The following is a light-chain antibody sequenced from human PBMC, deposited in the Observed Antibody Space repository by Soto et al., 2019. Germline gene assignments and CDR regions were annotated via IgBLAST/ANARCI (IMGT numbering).Light chain of an antibody. J-gene: IGKJ2*01. CDR3: QQYNNWPYT. Sequence: EIVITQSPATLSVSPGERATLSCRASQSVSSNLAWYQQKPGQAPRLLINGASTRATGIPARFSGSGSGTEFTLTISSLQSEDFAVYHCQQYNNWPYTFGQRNKLEIK. V-gene: IGKV3-15*01. CDR2: GAS. CDR1: QSVSSN.